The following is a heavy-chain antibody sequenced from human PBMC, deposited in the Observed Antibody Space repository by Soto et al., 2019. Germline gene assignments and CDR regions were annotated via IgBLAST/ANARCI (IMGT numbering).Heavy chain of an antibody. Sequence: CIIKQPEKGLEWIGEINHSGSTNYNPSLKSRVTISVDTSKNHFSLTLSSVTAADTAVYYCAFFFQAEDGIRDVHSVSAFLLNRSSDL. CDR3: AFFFQAEDGIRDVHSVSAFLLNRSSDL. D-gene: IGHD3-9*01. V-gene: IGHV4-34*01. J-gene: IGHJ2*01. CDR2: INHSGST.